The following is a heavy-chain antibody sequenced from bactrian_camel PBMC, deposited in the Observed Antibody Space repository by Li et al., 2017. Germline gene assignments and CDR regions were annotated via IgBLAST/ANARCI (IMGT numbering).Heavy chain of an antibody. D-gene: IGHD1*01. V-gene: IGHV3-2*01. Sequence: HVQLVESGGGSVQAGGSLRLSCAASGNTFSSYYMNWVRQAPGKGLEWVSKIAPDGSNTYYRDSVKGRFTISRDNAKNSVYLQMNSLKSEDTALYYCAAVGSYSFTYWGQGTQVTVS. CDR1: GNTFSSYY. CDR3: AAVGSYSFTY. CDR2: IAPDGSNT. J-gene: IGHJ4*01.